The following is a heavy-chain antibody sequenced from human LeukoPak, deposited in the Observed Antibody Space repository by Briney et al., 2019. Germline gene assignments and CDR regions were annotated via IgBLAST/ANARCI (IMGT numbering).Heavy chain of an antibody. CDR3: ARQRGGNYYYFDY. Sequence: GGSLRLSCAASGFTFSSYWMHWVRQAPGEGLVWVSRINTDGSTTSYADSVKGRFTLSRDNARNTLYLQMHSLRAEDTAVYYCARQRGGNYYYFDYWGQGILVTVSS. V-gene: IGHV3-74*01. D-gene: IGHD5-24*01. J-gene: IGHJ4*02. CDR2: INTDGSTT. CDR1: GFTFSSYW.